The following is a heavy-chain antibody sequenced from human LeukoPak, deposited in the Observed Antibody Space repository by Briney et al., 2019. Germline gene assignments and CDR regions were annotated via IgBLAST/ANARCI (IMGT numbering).Heavy chain of an antibody. CDR1: GGSISSGGYY. V-gene: IGHV4-31*03. Sequence: SQTLSLTCTVSGGSISSGGYYWSWIRQHPGKGLEWIGYIYYSGSTYYNPSLKSRVTISADTSKNQFSLKLSSVTAADTAVYYCARGDGCCSSISCLNWFDPWGRGTLVTVSS. J-gene: IGHJ5*02. D-gene: IGHD2-2*01. CDR2: IYYSGST. CDR3: ARGDGCCSSISCLNWFDP.